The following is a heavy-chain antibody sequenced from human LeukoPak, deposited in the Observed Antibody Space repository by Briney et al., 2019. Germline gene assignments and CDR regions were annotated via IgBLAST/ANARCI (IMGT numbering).Heavy chain of an antibody. J-gene: IGHJ5*02. D-gene: IGHD2-21*02. CDR2: TYYSGST. V-gene: IGHV4-59*01. CDR1: GGSISSYY. CDR3: ARLYCGGDCPFDP. Sequence: PSETLSLTCTVSGGSISSYYWSWIRQPPGKGLEWIGYTYYSGSTNYNPSLKSRVTISVDTSKNQFSLKLSSVTAADTAVYYCARLYCGGDCPFDPWGQGTLVTVSS.